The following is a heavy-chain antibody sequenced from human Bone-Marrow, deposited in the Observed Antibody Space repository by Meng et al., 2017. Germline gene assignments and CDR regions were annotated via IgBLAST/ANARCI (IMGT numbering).Heavy chain of an antibody. CDR1: GGSFGGYY. V-gene: IGHV4-34*01. CDR3: ARGRSSGWYRPEYFQH. J-gene: IGHJ1*01. D-gene: IGHD6-19*01. Sequence: RQQRGAGLLKPSDTPSLTCAVYGGSFGGYYWCWIRQPPGKGLEWIGEINHSGSTNYNPSLKSRVTISVDTSKNQFSLKLSSVTAADTAVYYCARGRSSGWYRPEYFQHWGQGTLVTVSS. CDR2: INHSGST.